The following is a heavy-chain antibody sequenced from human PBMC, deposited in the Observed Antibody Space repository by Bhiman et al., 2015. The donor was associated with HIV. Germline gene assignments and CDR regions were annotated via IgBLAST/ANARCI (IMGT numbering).Heavy chain of an antibody. CDR1: GFTFSNYG. CDR2: IHYYGRNK. V-gene: IGHV3-30*02. CDR3: ANSLPVAATPFDY. J-gene: IGHJ4*02. Sequence: VQLVESGGGVVQPGGSLRLSCVASGFTFSNYGMHWVRQAPGKGLEWVAFIHYYGRNKYYADSVKGRFTISRDNSKNTLYLQMNSLRREDTAVYYCANSLPVAATPFDYWGQGTLVTVSS. D-gene: IGHD6-19*01.